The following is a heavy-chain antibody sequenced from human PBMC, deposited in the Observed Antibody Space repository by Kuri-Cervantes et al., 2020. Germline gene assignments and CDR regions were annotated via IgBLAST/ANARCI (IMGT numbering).Heavy chain of an antibody. D-gene: IGHD6-19*01. CDR2: IGPGGTDT. CDR1: GFSLSSGA. V-gene: IGHV3-23*01. CDR3: ARGHSSGWYRGSNYGKDV. J-gene: IGHJ6*02. Sequence: GESLKISCAASGFSLSSGAMSWVRQAPGKGLEWVSTIGPGGTDTYYPDSVKGRFTISRDDAKSSLYLQMNSLRDEDTAVYYCARGHSSGWYRGSNYGKDVWGQGTTVTVSS.